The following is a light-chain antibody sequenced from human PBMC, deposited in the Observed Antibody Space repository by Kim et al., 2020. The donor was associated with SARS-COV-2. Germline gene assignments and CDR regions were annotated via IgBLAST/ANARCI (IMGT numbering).Light chain of an antibody. Sequence: SSELTQDPAVSVALGQTVTNTCKGDSLRTYYETWYQQRPGQAPIVVTYGKNKRPSGIPDRFSGSSSGNTASLTVTGAQAVDEADYYCHSRDNSGYHVLFGGGTKLIVL. CDR3: HSRDNSGYHVL. V-gene: IGLV3-19*01. CDR2: GKN. J-gene: IGLJ2*01. CDR1: SLRTYY.